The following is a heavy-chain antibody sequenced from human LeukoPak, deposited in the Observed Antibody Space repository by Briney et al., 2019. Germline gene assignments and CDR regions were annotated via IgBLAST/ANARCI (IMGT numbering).Heavy chain of an antibody. J-gene: IGHJ6*02. CDR1: GFTFSSYG. V-gene: IGHV3-30*03. D-gene: IGHD1-26*01. Sequence: GRSLRLSCAASGFTFSSYGMHWVRQAPGKGLEWVAVISYDGSNKYYADSVKGRFTISRDNSKNTLYLQMNSLRSDDTAVYYCARVGSHGTYGMDVWGQGTTVTVSS. CDR2: ISYDGSNK. CDR3: ARVGSHGTYGMDV.